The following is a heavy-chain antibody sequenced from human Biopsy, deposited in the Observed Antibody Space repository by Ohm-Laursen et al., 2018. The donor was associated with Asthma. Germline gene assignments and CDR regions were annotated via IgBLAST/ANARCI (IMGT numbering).Heavy chain of an antibody. J-gene: IGHJ3*02. V-gene: IGHV3-30*03. Sequence: SLRLSCTASGFVFSQSGMHWVRQAPDKGLEWVALISSDGHNKYYKDSVKGRFTISRDNSKLRLYLEINSLRVEDSAVYYCARESGQDSGGTGAFDRWGQGIMVAVSS. CDR3: ARESGQDSGGTGAFDR. CDR2: ISSDGHNK. CDR1: GFVFSQSG. D-gene: IGHD4-23*01.